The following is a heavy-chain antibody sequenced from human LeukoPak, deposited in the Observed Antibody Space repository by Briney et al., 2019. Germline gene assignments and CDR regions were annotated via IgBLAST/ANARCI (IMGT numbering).Heavy chain of an antibody. V-gene: IGHV3-20*04. CDR3: AKGERWELLTPVDY. J-gene: IGHJ4*02. Sequence: PGGSLRLSCAASGFTFDDYGMSWVRQAPGKGLEWVSGINWNGGSTGYADSVKGRFTISRDNAKNSLYLQMNSLRAEDMALYYCAKGERWELLTPVDYWGQGTLVTVSS. CDR1: GFTFDDYG. CDR2: INWNGGST. D-gene: IGHD1-26*01.